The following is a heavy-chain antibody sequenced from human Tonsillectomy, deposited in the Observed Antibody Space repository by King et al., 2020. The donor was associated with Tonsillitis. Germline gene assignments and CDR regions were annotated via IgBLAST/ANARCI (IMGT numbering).Heavy chain of an antibody. D-gene: IGHD3-10*01. CDR3: ARRRDRDYYYYYYGMDV. CDR1: GYSFTSYW. CDR2: IYPGDSDT. Sequence: VQLVESGAEVKKPGESLKISCKASGYSFTSYWIGWVRQMPGKGLEWMGIIYPGDSDTRYGPYFQGQVTISADKSTSTAYLQWSSLKTSDTAMYYCARRRDRDYYYYYYGMDVWGQGTTVTVSS. J-gene: IGHJ6*02. V-gene: IGHV5-51*01.